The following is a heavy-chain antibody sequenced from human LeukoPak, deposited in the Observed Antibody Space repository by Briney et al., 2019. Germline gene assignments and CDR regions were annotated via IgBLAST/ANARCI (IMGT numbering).Heavy chain of an antibody. Sequence: SAPLSLTCTVSNGHISNYFWSWIRHPAGKRLELIGRIYTTGSTNYNPPLRSRVTMSVDASGKQFSRRLTSVTAADTAVYYCARAPSETRYSRAAEYYFEYWGEGILVTVSS. CDR3: ARAPSETRYSRAAEYYFEY. J-gene: IGHJ4*02. D-gene: IGHD3-9*01. V-gene: IGHV4-4*07. CDR1: NGHISNYF. CDR2: IYTTGST.